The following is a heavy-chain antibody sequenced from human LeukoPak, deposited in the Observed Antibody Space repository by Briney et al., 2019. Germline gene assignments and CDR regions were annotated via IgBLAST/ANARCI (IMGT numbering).Heavy chain of an antibody. Sequence: SVKVSCKASGGTFSSYAISWVRQAPGQGLEWMGGIIPIFGTANYAQKFQGRVTITADESTSTAYMELSSLISEDTAVYYCARDGHTGATIFHWFDPWGQGTLVTVSS. J-gene: IGHJ5*02. CDR1: GGTFSSYA. V-gene: IGHV1-69*13. CDR3: ARDGHTGATIFHWFDP. CDR2: IIPIFGTA. D-gene: IGHD3-9*01.